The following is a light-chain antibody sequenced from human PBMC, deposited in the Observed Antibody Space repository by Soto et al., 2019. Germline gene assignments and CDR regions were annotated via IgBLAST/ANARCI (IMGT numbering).Light chain of an antibody. V-gene: IGKV1-6*01. Sequence: AIQMTQSPSSLSASVGYRVTITCRASQDIRNVLGWFQQKPGKAPKLLISAASFLQSGVPSRFSGSGSGTDFTLTISSLQPEDFAIYYCQQANSFPLTFGGGTTVDIK. CDR3: QQANSFPLT. J-gene: IGKJ4*01. CDR2: AAS. CDR1: QDIRNV.